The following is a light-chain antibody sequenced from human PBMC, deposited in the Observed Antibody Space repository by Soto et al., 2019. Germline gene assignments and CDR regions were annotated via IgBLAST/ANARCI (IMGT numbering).Light chain of an antibody. CDR2: EVS. V-gene: IGLV2-14*01. CDR3: SSYTSSRTRV. Sequence: QSALTQPASVSGSPGQAITISCTGTSSDVGGYNYVSWYQQHPGKAPKLMIYEVSNRPSGVSNRFSGSKSGNTASLTISGLQGYDGADYYCSSYTSSRTRVFGGGTQLTV. J-gene: IGLJ3*02. CDR1: SSDVGGYNY.